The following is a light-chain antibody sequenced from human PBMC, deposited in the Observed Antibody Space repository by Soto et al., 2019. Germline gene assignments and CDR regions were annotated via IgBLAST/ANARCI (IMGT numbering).Light chain of an antibody. CDR3: QHYHSWPLT. V-gene: IGKV3-15*01. CDR2: VAS. Sequence: EIVMTQSPATLSVSPGERATLSCRASQGVGSTLAWYQQKPGQTPRLLIYVASTRATGVPARFSGSGSGTEFTLTINSLQSEDFAVYYCQHYHSWPLTFGGGTKVEIK. J-gene: IGKJ4*01. CDR1: QGVGST.